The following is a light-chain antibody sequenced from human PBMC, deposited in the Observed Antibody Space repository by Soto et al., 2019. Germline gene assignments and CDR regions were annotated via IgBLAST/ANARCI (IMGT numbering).Light chain of an antibody. Sequence: DIQMTQSPSSLSASVGDRVTITCRASQTIVSYLNWYQLKPGKAPNLLIYAASSLQSGVPSRFSGSGSGTDFTLTISSLQPEDFATYYCQQSYSSPFTFGPGTKVDIK. CDR1: QTIVSY. CDR3: QQSYSSPFT. CDR2: AAS. J-gene: IGKJ3*01. V-gene: IGKV1-39*01.